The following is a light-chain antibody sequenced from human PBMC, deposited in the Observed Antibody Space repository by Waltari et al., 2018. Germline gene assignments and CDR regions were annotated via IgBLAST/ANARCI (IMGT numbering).Light chain of an antibody. CDR1: HSVGCNY. CDR3: QQFGSSPKT. CDR2: GAS. J-gene: IGKJ1*01. V-gene: IGKV3-20*01. Sequence: CRASHSVGCNYLAWYQQKPGRAPRLLIYGASSRATGIPDRFSGSGSGTDFTLTISRLEPEDFAVYYCQQFGSSPKTFGQGTKVEIK.